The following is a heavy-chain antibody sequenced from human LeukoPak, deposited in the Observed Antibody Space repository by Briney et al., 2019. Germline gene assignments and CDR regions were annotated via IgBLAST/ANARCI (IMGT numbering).Heavy chain of an antibody. J-gene: IGHJ3*02. CDR3: ARGYSNYPRDAFDI. V-gene: IGHV4-59*08. Sequence: PSETLSLTCTVSGGSISTFYCSWIRQPPGKGLEWIGYISYSGSSNYNPSLKSRVTISVDTSKNQFSLKLSSVTAADTAVYYCARGYSNYPRDAFDIWGQGTMVTVSS. D-gene: IGHD4-11*01. CDR1: GGSISTFY. CDR2: ISYSGSS.